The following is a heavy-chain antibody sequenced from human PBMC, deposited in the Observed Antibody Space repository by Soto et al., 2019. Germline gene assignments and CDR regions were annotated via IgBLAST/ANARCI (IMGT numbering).Heavy chain of an antibody. J-gene: IGHJ4*02. Sequence: SETLSLTCTVSGGSISSYYWSWIRQPPGKGLEWIGYIYYSGSTNYNPSLKSRVTISVDTSKNQFSLKLSSVTAADTAVYYCARGSTFDWLPHFDYWGQGTLVTVSS. CDR1: GGSISSYY. V-gene: IGHV4-59*01. D-gene: IGHD3-9*01. CDR2: IYYSGST. CDR3: ARGSTFDWLPHFDY.